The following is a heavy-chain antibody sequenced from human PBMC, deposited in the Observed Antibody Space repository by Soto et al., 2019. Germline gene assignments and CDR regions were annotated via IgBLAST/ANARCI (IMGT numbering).Heavy chain of an antibody. CDR2: INAGNGNT. CDR1: GYTFTSYA. J-gene: IGHJ1*01. CDR3: ASLSGSSEYFQQ. Sequence: ASLKVSCKASGYTFTSYAMHWVRQAPGQRLEWMGWINAGNGNTKYSQKFQGRVTITRDTSASTAYMELSSLRSEDTAVYYCASLSGSSEYFQQWGQGTLVTVAS. V-gene: IGHV1-3*01. D-gene: IGHD3-10*01.